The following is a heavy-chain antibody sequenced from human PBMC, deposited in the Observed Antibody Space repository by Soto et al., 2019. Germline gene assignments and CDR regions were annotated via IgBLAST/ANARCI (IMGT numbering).Heavy chain of an antibody. CDR3: ASLIIAGGYFDY. D-gene: IGHD1-26*01. Sequence: PGGSLRLSXAASGFTFSSYGMHWVRQAPGKGLEWVAVISYDGSNKYYADSVKGRFTISRDNSKNTLYLQMNSLRAEDTAVYYCASLIIAGGYFDYWGQGTLVTVSS. J-gene: IGHJ4*02. CDR2: ISYDGSNK. CDR1: GFTFSSYG. V-gene: IGHV3-30*03.